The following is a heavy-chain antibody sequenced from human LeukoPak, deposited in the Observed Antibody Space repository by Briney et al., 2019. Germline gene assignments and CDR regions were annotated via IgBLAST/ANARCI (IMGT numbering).Heavy chain of an antibody. CDR1: GYTFTSYA. V-gene: IGHV1-18*01. D-gene: IGHD3-3*01. CDR2: ISAYNGNT. J-gene: IGHJ4*02. CDR3: ARDMSRYYDFWSGYLIDY. Sequence: ASVKVSCKASGYTFTSYAISWVRQAPGQGLEWMGWISAYNGNTNYAQKLQGRVTMTTDTSTGTAYMELRSLRSDDTAVYYCARDMSRYYDFWSGYLIDYWGQGTLVTVSS.